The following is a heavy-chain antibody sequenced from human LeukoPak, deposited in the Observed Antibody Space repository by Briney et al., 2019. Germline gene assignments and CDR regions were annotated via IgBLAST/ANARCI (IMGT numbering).Heavy chain of an antibody. Sequence: SETLSLTCTVSGGSISSSSYYWGWIRQPPGKGLEWIGSIYYSGSTYYNPSLKSRVTISVDTSKNQFSLKVNSVTAADMAVYYCVRRRQNFPIDSWGQGTLVTVSS. CDR3: VRRRQNFPIDS. CDR1: GGSISSSSYY. CDR2: IYYSGST. V-gene: IGHV4-39*01. D-gene: IGHD2/OR15-2a*01. J-gene: IGHJ4*02.